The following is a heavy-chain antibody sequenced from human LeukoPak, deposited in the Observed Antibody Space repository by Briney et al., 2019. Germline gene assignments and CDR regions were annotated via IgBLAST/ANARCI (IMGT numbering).Heavy chain of an antibody. CDR2: ISFDGRNK. D-gene: IGHD1-20*01. CDR1: GFTFSISA. J-gene: IGHJ4*02. V-gene: IGHV3-30*04. Sequence: GGSLRLSCAASGFTFSISAMHWVRQAPGKGLEWVAVISFDGRNKYYADSVKGRFTVSRVNSKSTLFLQMSTLRAEDTAVYYCATLTGTTGSDDYWGQGTLVTVSS. CDR3: ATLTGTTGSDDY.